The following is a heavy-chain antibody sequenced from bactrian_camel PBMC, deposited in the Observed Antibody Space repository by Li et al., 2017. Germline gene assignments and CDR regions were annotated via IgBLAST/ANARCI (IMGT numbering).Heavy chain of an antibody. V-gene: IGHV3S53*01. CDR2: LGDDGST. D-gene: IGHD5*01. CDR1: GDHRM. CDR3: TCGGGWAGFDY. Sequence: HVQLVESGGGLVQFGGSLRLSCVVSGDHRMVAWFRQAPGTTREGVAGLGDDGSTSYAEFAEGRFTISRDNAKNTVYLQMNSLNSDDTSLYYCTCGGGWAGFDYWGQGTQVTVS. J-gene: IGHJ4*01.